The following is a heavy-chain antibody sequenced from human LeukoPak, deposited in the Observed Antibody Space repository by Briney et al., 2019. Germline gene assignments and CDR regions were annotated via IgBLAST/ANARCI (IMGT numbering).Heavy chain of an antibody. V-gene: IGHV4-4*07. CDR2: IYTSGST. J-gene: IGHJ6*03. CDR1: GGSISSYY. Sequence: PSETLSLTCTVSGGSISSYYWSWIRQPAGKGLEWIGRIYTSGSTNYNPSLKSRVTMSVDTSRNQFSLKLSSVTAADTAVYYCARVSGLWSADYYYYMDVWGKGPRSPSP. CDR3: ARVSGLWSADYYYYMDV. D-gene: IGHD5-18*01.